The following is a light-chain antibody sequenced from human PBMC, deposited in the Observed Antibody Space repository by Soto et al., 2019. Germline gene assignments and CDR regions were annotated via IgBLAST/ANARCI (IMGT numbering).Light chain of an antibody. Sequence: QSVLTQPPSASGTPGQRVTISCSGSSSNIGSNNVNWYQQLPGTAPKLLIYSNNQRPSGVPDRFSVSKSGTSASLAISGLQYEDEADDYCAAWDDSLNGVVFGGGTKVTVL. CDR1: SSNIGSNN. CDR3: AAWDDSLNGVV. V-gene: IGLV1-44*01. CDR2: SNN. J-gene: IGLJ2*01.